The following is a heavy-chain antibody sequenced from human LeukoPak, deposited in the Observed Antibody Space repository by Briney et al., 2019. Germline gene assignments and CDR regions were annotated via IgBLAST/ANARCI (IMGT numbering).Heavy chain of an antibody. CDR1: GFTFSSYS. Sequence: PGGSLRLSCAASGFTFSSYSMNWVRQAPGKGLEWVSYISSSSNTIYYADSVKGRFTISRDNAKNSLYLQMNSLSDEDTAVYYCARDILTKQAYSGYDNWGQGTLVTVSS. CDR2: ISSSSNTI. CDR3: ARDILTKQAYSGYDN. J-gene: IGHJ4*02. D-gene: IGHD5-12*01. V-gene: IGHV3-48*02.